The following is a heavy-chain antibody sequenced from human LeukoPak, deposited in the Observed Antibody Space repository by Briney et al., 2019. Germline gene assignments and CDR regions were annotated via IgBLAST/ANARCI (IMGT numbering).Heavy chain of an antibody. CDR2: ITSSSSAI. Sequence: PGGSLRLSCAASGFTFSSYSMNWIRQALGKGLEWVSYITSSSSAIYYADSVKGRFTISRDNAKNSLYLQMNSLRAEDTAVYYCAHGYSSGCFDYWGQGTLVTVSS. V-gene: IGHV3-48*01. J-gene: IGHJ4*02. CDR1: GFTFSSYS. D-gene: IGHD6-19*01. CDR3: AHGYSSGCFDY.